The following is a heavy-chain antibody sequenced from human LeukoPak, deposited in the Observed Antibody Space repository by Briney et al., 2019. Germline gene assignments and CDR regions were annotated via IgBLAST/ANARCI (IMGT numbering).Heavy chain of an antibody. CDR1: GYTFTSYS. CDR2: ISAYSGNT. D-gene: IGHD2-2*01. CDR3: ARGECSSTSCYRPYYYYGMDV. J-gene: IGHJ6*02. V-gene: IGHV1-18*01. Sequence: GASVKVSCKASGYTFTSYSISWVRQAPGQGLEWMGWISAYSGNTNYAQKLQGRVTMTTDTSTSTAYMELRSLRSDDTAVYYCARGECSSTSCYRPYYYYGMDVWGQGTTVTVSS.